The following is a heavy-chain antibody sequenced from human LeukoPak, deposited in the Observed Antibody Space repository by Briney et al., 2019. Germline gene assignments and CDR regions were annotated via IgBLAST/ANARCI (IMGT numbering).Heavy chain of an antibody. Sequence: GASVKVSCKASGYTFTGYYMHWVRQAPGQGLEWMGRINPNSGGTNYAQKFQGRVTMTRDTSISTAYMELSRLRSDDTAVYYCARDLTRITIFGVVRARDAFDIWGQGTMATVSS. CDR1: GYTFTGYY. D-gene: IGHD3-3*01. CDR2: INPNSGGT. J-gene: IGHJ3*02. V-gene: IGHV1-2*06. CDR3: ARDLTRITIFGVVRARDAFDI.